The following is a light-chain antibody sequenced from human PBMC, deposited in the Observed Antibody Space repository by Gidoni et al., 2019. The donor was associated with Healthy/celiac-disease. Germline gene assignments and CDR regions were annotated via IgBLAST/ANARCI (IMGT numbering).Light chain of an antibody. CDR1: QSISSW. J-gene: IGKJ1*01. CDR3: LQYNSYLWT. Sequence: DIQMTQSPSTLSASVGDRGTIPCRVSQSISSWLAWYQQKPGKAPKLLIYKASSLESGVPSRFSGSGSGTEFTLTISSLQPDDFATYYCLQYNSYLWTFGQGTKVEIK. CDR2: KAS. V-gene: IGKV1-5*03.